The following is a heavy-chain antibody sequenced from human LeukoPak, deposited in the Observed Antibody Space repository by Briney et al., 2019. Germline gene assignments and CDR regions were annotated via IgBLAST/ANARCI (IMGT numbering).Heavy chain of an antibody. CDR2: SGST. Sequence: SETLSLTCTVSGYSISSGYYWGWIRQPPGKGLEWIGSGSTYYNPSLKSRVTISVDTSKNQFSLKLSSVTAADTAVYYCARPNYYYYYIDVWGKGTPVTVSS. CDR3: ARPNYYYYYIDV. CDR1: GYSISSGYY. J-gene: IGHJ6*03. V-gene: IGHV4-38-2*02.